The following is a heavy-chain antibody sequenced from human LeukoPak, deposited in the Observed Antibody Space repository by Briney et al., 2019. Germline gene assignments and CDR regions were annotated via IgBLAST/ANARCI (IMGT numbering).Heavy chain of an antibody. CDR2: TRYDGNNK. D-gene: IGHD6-6*01. CDR3: AKGLTGYSGSSIDY. V-gene: IGHV3-30*02. J-gene: IGHJ4*02. Sequence: GGSLRLSCAASGFTFASYGLHWVRQAPGKGLEWVTFTRYDGNNKYYADSVKGRFTISRDNSKNTLYLQMNSLISEDTAVYYCAKGLTGYSGSSIDYWGQGALVTVSS. CDR1: GFTFASYG.